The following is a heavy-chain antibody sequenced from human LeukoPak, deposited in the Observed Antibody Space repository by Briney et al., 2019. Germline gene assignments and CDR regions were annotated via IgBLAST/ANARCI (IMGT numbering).Heavy chain of an antibody. D-gene: IGHD3-22*01. V-gene: IGHV3-48*03. CDR3: ARDTKKADSSGYYPDAFDI. J-gene: IGHJ3*02. CDR2: ISSSGSTI. Sequence: PGGSLRLSCAASGFTFSSYEMNWVRQAPGKGLEWVSYISSSGSTIYYADSVKGRFTISRDSAKNSLYLRMNSLRAEDTAVYYCARDTKKADSSGYYPDAFDIWGRGTMVTVSS. CDR1: GFTFSSYE.